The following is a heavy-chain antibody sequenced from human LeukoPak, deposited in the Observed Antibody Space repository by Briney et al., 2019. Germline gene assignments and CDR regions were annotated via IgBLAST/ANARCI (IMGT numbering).Heavy chain of an antibody. Sequence: GGSLRLSCAASGFTFSSYAMSWVRQAPGKGLEWVAVISYDGSNKCYADSVKGRFTISRDNSKNTLYLQMNSLRAEDTAVYYCALIVPATRGFDYWGQGTLVTVSS. CDR1: GFTFSSYA. J-gene: IGHJ4*02. V-gene: IGHV3-30-3*01. D-gene: IGHD3-22*01. CDR3: ALIVPATRGFDY. CDR2: ISYDGSNK.